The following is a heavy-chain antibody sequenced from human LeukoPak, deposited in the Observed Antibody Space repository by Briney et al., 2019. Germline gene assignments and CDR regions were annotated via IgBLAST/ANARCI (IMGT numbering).Heavy chain of an antibody. Sequence: SGGSLRLSCAASGFTFSSYGMHWVREAPGKGLEWVAFIRYDGSNKYYADSVKGRFTISRDNSKNTLYLQMNSLRAEDTAVYYCAKDWTQWFGDPTGGLDYWGQGTPVTVSS. D-gene: IGHD3-10*01. CDR1: GFTFSSYG. J-gene: IGHJ4*02. CDR2: IRYDGSNK. CDR3: AKDWTQWFGDPTGGLDY. V-gene: IGHV3-30*02.